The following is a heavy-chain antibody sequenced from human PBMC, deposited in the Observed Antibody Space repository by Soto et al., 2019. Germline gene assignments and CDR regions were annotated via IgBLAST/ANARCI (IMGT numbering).Heavy chain of an antibody. V-gene: IGHV3-23*01. J-gene: IGHJ1*01. CDR1: GFTFSSVA. CDR3: AKDLESSAYYFFQH. Sequence: GGSLRLSCAGSGFTFSSVATTWVRRAPGKGLEWVSSISGSGGTTYYADSVKGRFTISKDKAKDTLHLQMNSLRAEDTAVYYCAKDLESSAYYFFQHWGQGTLVTVSS. D-gene: IGHD3-22*01. CDR2: ISGSGGTT.